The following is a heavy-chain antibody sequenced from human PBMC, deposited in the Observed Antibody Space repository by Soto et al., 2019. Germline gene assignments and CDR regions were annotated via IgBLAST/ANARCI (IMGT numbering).Heavy chain of an antibody. Sequence: SETLSLTCTVSGGSISSYYWSWIRQPPGKGLEWIGYIYYSGSTNYNPSLKSRVTISVDTSKNQFSLKLSSVTAADTAVYYCARSSMTTVVTPYNWFDPWGQGTLATVSS. V-gene: IGHV4-59*01. CDR2: IYYSGST. D-gene: IGHD4-17*01. CDR3: ARSSMTTVVTPYNWFDP. J-gene: IGHJ5*02. CDR1: GGSISSYY.